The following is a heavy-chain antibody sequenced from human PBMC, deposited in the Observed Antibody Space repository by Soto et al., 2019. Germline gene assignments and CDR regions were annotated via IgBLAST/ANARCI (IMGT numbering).Heavy chain of an antibody. V-gene: IGHV3-33*01. CDR3: ARGYYDFWSGYYTGIMASSWFDP. Sequence: HPGGSLRLSCAASGFTFSSYGMHWVRQAPGKGLEWVAVIWYDGSNKYYADSVKGRFTISRDNSKNTLYLQMNSLRAEDTAVYYCARGYYDFWSGYYTGIMASSWFDPWGQGTLVTVSS. J-gene: IGHJ5*02. CDR1: GFTFSSYG. D-gene: IGHD3-3*01. CDR2: IWYDGSNK.